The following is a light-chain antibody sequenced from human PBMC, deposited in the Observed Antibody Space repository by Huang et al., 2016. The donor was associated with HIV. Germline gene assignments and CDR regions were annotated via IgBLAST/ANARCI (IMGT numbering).Light chain of an antibody. CDR2: ETS. CDR1: QSVDTSY. J-gene: IGKJ1*01. V-gene: IGKV3D-20*02. CDR3: HQYAKSMAT. Sequence: VLTQSPVSVSLSLGDRLTVSCRASQSVDTSYLAWYQHKPGQSPRLLVYETSTRASGIPSRCSGSGSGRDFSLTISRLEPEEFGVYYCHQYAKSMATFGQGTKVDI.